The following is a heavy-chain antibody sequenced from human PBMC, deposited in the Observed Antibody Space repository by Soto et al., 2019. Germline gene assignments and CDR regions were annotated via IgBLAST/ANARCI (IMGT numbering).Heavy chain of an antibody. V-gene: IGHV1-18*01. Sequence: GASVKVSCKASGYTFTSYGISWVRQAPGQGLKWMGWISAYNGNTNYAQKLQGRVTMTTDTSTSTAYMELRSLRSDDTAVYYCARVICPPDAVAGTCDAFDIWGQGTMVTVSS. CDR2: ISAYNGNT. CDR3: ARVICPPDAVAGTCDAFDI. D-gene: IGHD6-19*01. J-gene: IGHJ3*02. CDR1: GYTFTSYG.